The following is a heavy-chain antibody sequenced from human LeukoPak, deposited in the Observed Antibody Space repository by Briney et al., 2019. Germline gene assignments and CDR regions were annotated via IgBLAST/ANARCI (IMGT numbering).Heavy chain of an antibody. D-gene: IGHD3-10*01. V-gene: IGHV4-39*01. J-gene: IGHJ4*02. CDR3: ARHEYGSGSYYPALFDY. CDR2: MYHSGSA. Sequence: SETLSLTRTVSGGSISSNGYYWGWVRQPPGKGLEWIGSMYHSGSAYYNLSLKSRVTISVDTSKNQFSLRLSSVTAADTSVYYCARHEYGSGSYYPALFDYWGQGTLVTVSS. CDR1: GGSISSNGYY.